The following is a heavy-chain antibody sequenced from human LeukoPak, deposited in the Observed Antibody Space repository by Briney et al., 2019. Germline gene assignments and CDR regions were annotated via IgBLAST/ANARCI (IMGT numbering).Heavy chain of an antibody. J-gene: IGHJ4*02. D-gene: IGHD3-3*01. Sequence: ASVKVSCKASGYTFTGYCMHWVRQAPGQGLEWMGWINPNSGGTNYAQKFQGRVTMTRDTSISTAYMELSRLRSDDTAVYYCARGGGYDFWSGYSNYFDYWGQGTLVTVSS. V-gene: IGHV1-2*02. CDR3: ARGGGYDFWSGYSNYFDY. CDR1: GYTFTGYC. CDR2: INPNSGGT.